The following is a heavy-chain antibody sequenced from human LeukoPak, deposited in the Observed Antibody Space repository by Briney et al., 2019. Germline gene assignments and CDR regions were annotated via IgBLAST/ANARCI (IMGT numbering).Heavy chain of an antibody. V-gene: IGHV1-2*02. CDR1: GYTFTVYY. Sequence: SVKVSFKASGYTFTVYYMHWVRQAPGQGLEWMGWINPNSGGTNYAQKFQGRVTMTRDTSISTAYMELSRLRSDDTAVYYCARDSDSSGWYGGDWGQGTLVTVSS. CDR2: INPNSGGT. D-gene: IGHD6-19*01. CDR3: ARDSDSSGWYGGD. J-gene: IGHJ4*02.